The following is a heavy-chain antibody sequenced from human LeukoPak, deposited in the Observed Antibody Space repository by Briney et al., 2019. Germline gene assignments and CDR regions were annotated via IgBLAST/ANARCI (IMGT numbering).Heavy chain of an antibody. Sequence: SQTLSLTCSVSGDSISNAAYYWSWIRQPPGKGLEWIGYIYYSGSTYYNPSLKSRVTISVDTSKNQFSLKLSSVTAADTAVYYCAGMVRGATYFDYWGQGTLVTVSS. CDR3: AGMVRGATYFDY. J-gene: IGHJ4*02. CDR2: IYYSGST. D-gene: IGHD3-10*01. CDR1: GDSISNAAYY. V-gene: IGHV4-30-4*08.